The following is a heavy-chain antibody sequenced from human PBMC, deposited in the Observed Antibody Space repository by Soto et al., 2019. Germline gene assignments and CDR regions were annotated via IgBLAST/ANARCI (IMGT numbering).Heavy chain of an antibody. D-gene: IGHD1-20*01. Sequence: GASVKVSCKASGYTFTGYYMHWVRQAPGQGLEWMGWINPNSGGTNYAQKFQGRVTMTRDTSVSTAYMELSRLRSDDTAVYYCASYNWNYYYGMDVWGQGTTVTVSS. J-gene: IGHJ6*02. V-gene: IGHV1-2*02. CDR1: GYTFTGYY. CDR3: ASYNWNYYYGMDV. CDR2: INPNSGGT.